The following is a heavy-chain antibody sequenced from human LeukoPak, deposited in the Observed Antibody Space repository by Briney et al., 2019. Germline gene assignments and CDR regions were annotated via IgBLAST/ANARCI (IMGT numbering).Heavy chain of an antibody. CDR1: GFTFDDYA. J-gene: IGHJ4*02. CDR2: ISWNSGSI. CDR3: AKALSSVVVPADIDY. Sequence: GGSLRLSCAASGFTFDDYAMHWVRQAPGKGLEWVSGISWNSGSIGYADSVKGRFTISRDNAKNSLYLQMNSLRAEDTALYYCAKALSSVVVPADIDYWGQGTLVTVSS. V-gene: IGHV3-9*01. D-gene: IGHD2-2*01.